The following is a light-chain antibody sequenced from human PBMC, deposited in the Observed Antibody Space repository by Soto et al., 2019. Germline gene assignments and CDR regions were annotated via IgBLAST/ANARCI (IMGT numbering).Light chain of an antibody. CDR2: LNSDGSH. Sequence: QLVLTQPPSASASLGASVKLTCTLSSGHNSYAIAWHQQQPEKGPRYLMKLNSDGSHSKGDGIPDRFSGPSSGAERYLTISSLQSEDEADYYCQTWSTDIRVFGGGTKLTVL. V-gene: IGLV4-69*01. CDR1: SGHNSYA. CDR3: QTWSTDIRV. J-gene: IGLJ3*02.